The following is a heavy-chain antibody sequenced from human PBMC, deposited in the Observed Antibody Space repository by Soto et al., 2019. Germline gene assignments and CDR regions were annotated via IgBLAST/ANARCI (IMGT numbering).Heavy chain of an antibody. CDR1: GYTFTSYY. V-gene: IGHV1-46*01. CDR2: INPSGGST. J-gene: IGHJ2*01. Sequence: QVQLVQSGAEVKKPGASVKVSCKASGYTFTSYYMHWVRQAPGQGLEWMGIINPSGGSTSYAQKFQGRVTMTGDTSTSTVYMELSSLRSEDTAVYSCARDLGGSGSYSSWSFDLWGRGTLVTVSS. CDR3: ARDLGGSGSYSSWSFDL. D-gene: IGHD3-10*01.